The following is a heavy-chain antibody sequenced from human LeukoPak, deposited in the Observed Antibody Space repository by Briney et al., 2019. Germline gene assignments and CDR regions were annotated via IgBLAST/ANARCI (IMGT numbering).Heavy chain of an antibody. CDR1: GFTFSNYG. D-gene: IGHD6-19*01. Sequence: GGSLRLSCAASGFTFSNYGMHWVRQAPGKGLEWVAVIWYDGSDKYYADSVKGRFTISRDNSKNTLYLQLNSLRAEDTAIYYCAKDARRSDGWYFFDHWGQGALVTVSS. CDR3: AKDARRSDGWYFFDH. V-gene: IGHV3-33*06. CDR2: IWYDGSDK. J-gene: IGHJ4*02.